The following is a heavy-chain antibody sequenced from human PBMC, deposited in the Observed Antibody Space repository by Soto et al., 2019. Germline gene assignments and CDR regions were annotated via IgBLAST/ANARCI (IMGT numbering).Heavy chain of an antibody. J-gene: IGHJ3*02. CDR1: GGSFSSYA. Sequence: QVQLVQSGAEVKKPGSSVKVSCKASGGSFSSYAISWVRQAPGQGLEWMGGIIPIFGTANYAQKFQGRVTITAEESTSTAYMERGRLSSEDTDVYYCARRLYSSSWKVGDTGDFGRWGQGTMVTVS. V-gene: IGHV1-69*01. CDR2: IIPIFGTA. CDR3: ARRLYSSSWKVGDTGDFGR. D-gene: IGHD6-13*01.